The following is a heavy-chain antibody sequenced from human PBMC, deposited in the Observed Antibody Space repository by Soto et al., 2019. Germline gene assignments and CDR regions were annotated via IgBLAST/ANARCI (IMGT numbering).Heavy chain of an antibody. CDR1: GDSISNGDYY. J-gene: IGHJ4*02. V-gene: IGHV4-30-4*01. CDR2: LDSSGST. CDR3: ASRYLY. Sequence: SETLSLTGTVSGDSISNGDYYWSWIRQPPGRGLEWIGYLDSSGSTYYNPSLKSRLTMSVDMSKNQFSLRLTSVTAADTAVYSCASRYLYWGQGLLVTVSS. D-gene: IGHD3-16*02.